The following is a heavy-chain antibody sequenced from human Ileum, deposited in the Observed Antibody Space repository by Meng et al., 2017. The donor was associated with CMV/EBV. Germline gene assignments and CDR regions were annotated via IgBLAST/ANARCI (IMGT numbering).Heavy chain of an antibody. CDR2: VSSDGSFE. D-gene: IGHD3-10*01. CDR3: ARGTGPGSYLVDY. CDR1: GFTLSNYA. V-gene: IGHV3-30*09. Sequence: GESLKISCVTSGFTLSNYAIPWVRQAPGKGLEWVALVSSDGSFEYYADSVKGRFAISRDNSKNTVFLQMNSLRLDDTAMYYCARGTGPGSYLVDYWGQGTLVTVSS. J-gene: IGHJ4*02.